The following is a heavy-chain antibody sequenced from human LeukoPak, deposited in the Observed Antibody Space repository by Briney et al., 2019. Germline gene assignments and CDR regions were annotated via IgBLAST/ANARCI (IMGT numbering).Heavy chain of an antibody. Sequence: GASVKVSCKASGFTFTSSAMQWVRQARGQRLEWIGWIVVGSGNTNYAQKFQERVTITRDMSTSTAYMELSSLRSEDTAVYYCAATRPNDYGDPVSLGLDAFDIWGQGTMVAVSS. CDR2: IVVGSGNT. V-gene: IGHV1-58*02. J-gene: IGHJ3*02. CDR1: GFTFTSSA. CDR3: AATRPNDYGDPVSLGLDAFDI. D-gene: IGHD4-17*01.